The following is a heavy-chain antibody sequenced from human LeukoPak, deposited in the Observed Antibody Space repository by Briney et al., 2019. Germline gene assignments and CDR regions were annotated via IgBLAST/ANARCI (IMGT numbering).Heavy chain of an antibody. CDR2: IFSSSTYI. J-gene: IGHJ4*02. CDR1: GFTFNTYS. Sequence: GGSLRLSCAASGFTFNTYSMNWVRQAPGKGLEWVSFIFSSSTYIYYTDSVKGRCTISRDNAKNSLYLQMNSLRVEDTAVYYCAKAGLVRGGALDSWGQGTLVTVSS. CDR3: AKAGLVRGGALDS. V-gene: IGHV3-21*04. D-gene: IGHD4/OR15-4a*01.